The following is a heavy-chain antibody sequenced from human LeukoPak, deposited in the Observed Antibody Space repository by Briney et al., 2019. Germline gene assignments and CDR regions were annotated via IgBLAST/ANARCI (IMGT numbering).Heavy chain of an antibody. CDR3: ARPTSGWYAGGFDY. CDR2: ISGTGGST. Sequence: GGSLRLSCAASGFTFSSYGMHWVRQAPGKGLEWVSAISGTGGSTNYADSVKGRFTISRDNSKSTLYLQMNSLRAEDTALYYCARPTSGWYAGGFDYWGQGILVTVSS. CDR1: GFTFSSYG. V-gene: IGHV3-23*01. J-gene: IGHJ4*02. D-gene: IGHD6-19*01.